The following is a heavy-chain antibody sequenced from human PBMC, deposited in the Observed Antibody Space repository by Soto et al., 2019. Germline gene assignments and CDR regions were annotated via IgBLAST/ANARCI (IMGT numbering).Heavy chain of an antibody. V-gene: IGHV4-59*08. CDR1: GGSISGLY. Sequence: QVQLHESGPGLVKPSETLSLTCSVSGGSISGLYWSWVRQPPGRGLEWIGWIYYSGTTTYNPSLLGRVTISVDTSKNQFSLKLSPVTAADTAIYYCARLRNHYCMDVWGKGTTVTVSS. CDR2: IYYSGTT. J-gene: IGHJ6*03. CDR3: ARLRNHYCMDV.